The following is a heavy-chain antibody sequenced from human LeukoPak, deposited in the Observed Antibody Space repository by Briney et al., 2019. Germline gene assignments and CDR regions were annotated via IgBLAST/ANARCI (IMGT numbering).Heavy chain of an antibody. J-gene: IGHJ4*02. CDR3: AVYSSSTDYY. D-gene: IGHD6-13*01. V-gene: IGHV1-69*13. CDR1: GGTFSSYA. Sequence: VASVKVSCKASGGTFSSYAISWVRQAPGQGLEWMGGIIPIFGTANYAQKFQGRVTITADESTSTAYMELSSLRSEDTAVYYCAVYSSSTDYYWGQGTLVTVSS. CDR2: IIPIFGTA.